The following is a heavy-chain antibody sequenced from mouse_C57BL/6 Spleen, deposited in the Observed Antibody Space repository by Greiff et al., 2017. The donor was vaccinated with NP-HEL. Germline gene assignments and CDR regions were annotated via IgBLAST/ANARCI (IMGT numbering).Heavy chain of an antibody. CDR3: ARALYYYGSSPRWYFDV. CDR2: IHPGDGDT. J-gene: IGHJ1*03. Sequence: VQLQQSGAELVKPGASVKISCKASGYAFSSYWMNWVKQRPGKGLEWIGQIHPGDGDTNYNGKFKGKATLTADKSSSTAYMQLSSLTSEDSAVYFCARALYYYGSSPRWYFDVWGTGTTVTVSS. CDR1: GYAFSSYW. V-gene: IGHV1-80*01. D-gene: IGHD1-1*01.